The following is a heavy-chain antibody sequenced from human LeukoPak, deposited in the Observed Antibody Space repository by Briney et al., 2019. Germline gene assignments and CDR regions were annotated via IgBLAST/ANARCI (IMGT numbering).Heavy chain of an antibody. CDR3: ARRSGKYYYGSGSPDY. V-gene: IGHV1-2*02. CDR1: GYTFTDYY. CDR2: INPNSGGT. D-gene: IGHD3-10*01. Sequence: ASVKVSCTASGYTFTDYYIHWVRQAPGQGLELMGWINPNSGGTNYAQKFQGRVTMTRDTSISTVYMELSRLRSDDTALYYCARRSGKYYYGSGSPDYWGQGTLVTVSS. J-gene: IGHJ4*02.